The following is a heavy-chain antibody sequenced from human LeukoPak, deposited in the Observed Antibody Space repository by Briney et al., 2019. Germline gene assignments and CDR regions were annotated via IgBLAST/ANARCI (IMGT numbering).Heavy chain of an antibody. CDR2: VNPNSGGT. V-gene: IGHV1-2*06. CDR1: GYTFTSYY. D-gene: IGHD2-2*02. Sequence: ASVKVSCKASGYTFTSYYMHWVRQAPGQGLEWMGRVNPNSGGTSYAQKFQGRVTMTRDTSITTAYMELSRLRSDDTAVYYCTREPISGVDYWGQGTLVTVSS. CDR3: TREPISGVDY. J-gene: IGHJ4*02.